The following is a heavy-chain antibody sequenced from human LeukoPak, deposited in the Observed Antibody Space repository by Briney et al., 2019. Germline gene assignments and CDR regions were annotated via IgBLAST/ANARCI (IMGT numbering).Heavy chain of an antibody. CDR1: GYSFNTYW. D-gene: IGHD3-22*01. CDR3: ATRPYYDGSGSYWLY. CDR2: FHPADSDT. V-gene: IGHV5-51*01. Sequence: GESLKISCQGSGYSFNTYWIGWVRQMPGKGLEWMGVFHPADSDTRYSPSFQGQVTISADKSIGTTYLQWSSLKASDTAIYYCATRPYYDGSGSYWLYWGQGTLVTVSS. J-gene: IGHJ4*02.